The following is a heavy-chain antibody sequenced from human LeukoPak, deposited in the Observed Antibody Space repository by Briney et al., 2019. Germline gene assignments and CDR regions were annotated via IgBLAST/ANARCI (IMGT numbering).Heavy chain of an antibody. D-gene: IGHD3-10*01. V-gene: IGHV4-30-2*01. CDR3: ARDRDSISGSWL. J-gene: IGHJ4*02. Sequence: SETLSLTCTVSGGSISSDTYYWSWIRQPPGKGLEWIGYIYHSGSAYYNPSLESRVTISIVRSRNQLSLKLSSVSAADTAVYYCARDRDSISGSWLWGQGTLVTVSS. CDR1: GGSISSDTYY. CDR2: IYHSGSA.